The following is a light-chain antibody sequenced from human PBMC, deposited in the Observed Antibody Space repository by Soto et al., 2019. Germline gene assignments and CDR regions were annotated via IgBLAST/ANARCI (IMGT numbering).Light chain of an antibody. CDR3: QSYDSSMTAAYV. V-gene: IGLV1-40*01. CDR1: TSNIGATYD. J-gene: IGLJ1*01. Sequence: QSVLTQPPSVSGAPGQRVTISCNGSTSNIGATYDVHWYHQLPGTAPKLLIYGNSNRPSGVPDRFSGSKSGTSASLAITGLQAEDEADYYCQSYDSSMTAAYVFGNETKVTV. CDR2: GNS.